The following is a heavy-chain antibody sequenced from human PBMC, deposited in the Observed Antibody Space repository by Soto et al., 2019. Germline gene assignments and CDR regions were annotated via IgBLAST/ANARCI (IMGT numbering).Heavy chain of an antibody. V-gene: IGHV4-30-4*01. CDR2: IYYSVNS. CDR3: ASKKGYCSRSVCFPPNGLDF. Sequence: QVQLQESGPGLVKPSQTLSLTCSVSGGSVTSSDFYWSWLRQPPGKGLEWIGYIYYSVNSYYGPSLDRRVPMSLDTSKNLFSLSLTSVTPADTAVYYSASKKGYCSRSVCFPPNGLDFWGPGILVTVSS. CDR1: GGSVTSSDFY. D-gene: IGHD2-2*01. J-gene: IGHJ4*02.